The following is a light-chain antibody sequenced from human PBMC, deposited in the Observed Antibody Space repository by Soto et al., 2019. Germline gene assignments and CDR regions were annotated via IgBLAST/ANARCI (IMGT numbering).Light chain of an antibody. CDR3: LQYGSSVWT. J-gene: IGKJ1*01. CDR1: QSVSSN. CDR2: GAS. V-gene: IGKV3-15*01. Sequence: EIVMTQSPATLSVSPGERATLSCRASQSVSSNLAWYQQKPGQAPSLLIYGASTRATGTPARFSGSGSGTDFTLTIPRLEPEDFAVYYCLQYGSSVWTFGQGTKV.